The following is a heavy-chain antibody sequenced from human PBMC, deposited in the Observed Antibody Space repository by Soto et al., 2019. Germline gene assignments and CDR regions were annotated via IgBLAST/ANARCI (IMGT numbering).Heavy chain of an antibody. J-gene: IGHJ5*02. CDR3: AKGLNLS. Sequence: QVQLVESGGGVVQPGRSLRLSCAASGFTFSSYGMHWVRQAPGKGLEWVAVISYDGSNKYYADSVKGRFTSSRDNSKNTLYLQMNSLRAEDTAVYYCAKGLNLSWGQGTLVTVSS. CDR1: GFTFSSYG. D-gene: IGHD1-20*01. CDR2: ISYDGSNK. V-gene: IGHV3-30*18.